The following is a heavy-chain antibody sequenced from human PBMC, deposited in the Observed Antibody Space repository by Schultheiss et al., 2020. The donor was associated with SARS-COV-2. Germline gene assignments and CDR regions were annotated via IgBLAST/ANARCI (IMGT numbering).Heavy chain of an antibody. CDR1: GGSISSYY. CDR2: IYYSGST. J-gene: IGHJ5*02. V-gene: IGHV4-59*08. D-gene: IGHD2-21*02. Sequence: SQTLSLTCTVSGGSISSYYWSWIRQPPGKGLEWIGYIYYSGSTNYNPSLKSRVTISVDTSKNQFSLKLSSVTAADTAVYYCARSRRIVVVTAIRGNWFDPWGQGTLVTVSS. CDR3: ARSRRIVVVTAIRGNWFDP.